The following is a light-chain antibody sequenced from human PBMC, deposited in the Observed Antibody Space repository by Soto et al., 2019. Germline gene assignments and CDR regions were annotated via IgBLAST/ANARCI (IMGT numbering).Light chain of an antibody. J-gene: IGKJ3*01. Sequence: EIVMTQSPATLSVSPGERATLSCRASQSVSSNLAWYQQKPGQAPRLLIYGASTRATGIPARFSGSGSGTELTFTISSLQSEDFAVYYCQQYNNWPPVFTFGPGTKVDIK. CDR2: GAS. CDR1: QSVSSN. V-gene: IGKV3-15*01. CDR3: QQYNNWPPVFT.